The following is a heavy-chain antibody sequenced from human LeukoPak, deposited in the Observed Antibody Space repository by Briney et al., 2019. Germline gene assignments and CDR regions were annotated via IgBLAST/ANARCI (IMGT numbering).Heavy chain of an antibody. D-gene: IGHD5-12*01. J-gene: IGHJ4*02. V-gene: IGHV1-24*01. CDR1: GYTLTELS. Sequence: GGSVKVACKVSGYTLTELSMHWVRQAPGKGLEWMGGFDPEDGETIYAQKFQGRVTMTEDTSTDTAYMELSSLRSEDTAVYYCATALRWLRSYFDYWGQGTLVTVSS. CDR2: FDPEDGET. CDR3: ATALRWLRSYFDY.